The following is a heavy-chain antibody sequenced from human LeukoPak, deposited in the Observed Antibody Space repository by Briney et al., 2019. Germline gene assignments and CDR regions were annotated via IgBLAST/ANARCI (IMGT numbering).Heavy chain of an antibody. Sequence: GSLRPSWSAGRFACSKRAMHWVHHAPGKWMEWETIISDEGRSNYADFVEGRFTISRDNSKNTLYLQMGSLRAEDTAVYYCASASGYDFWDMGYWGQGTLVSVSS. J-gene: IGHJ4*02. D-gene: IGHD5-12*01. V-gene: IGHV3-30*04. CDR2: ISDEGRSN. CDR3: ASASGYDFWDMGY. CDR1: RFACSKRA.